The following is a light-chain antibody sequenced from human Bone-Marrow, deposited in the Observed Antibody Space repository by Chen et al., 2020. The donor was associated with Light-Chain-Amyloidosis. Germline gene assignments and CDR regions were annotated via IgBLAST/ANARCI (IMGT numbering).Light chain of an antibody. CDR3: QVWDRSSDRPV. CDR1: NIGSTS. V-gene: IGLV3-21*02. CDR2: DDS. J-gene: IGLJ3*02. Sequence: SYVLTQPSSVSVAPGQTATIACGGNNIGSTSVHWSQPTPGQAPLLVVYDDSDRPSGIPERLSGSNSGNTATLTISRVEAGDEAGYYCQVWDRSSDRPVFGGGTKLTVL.